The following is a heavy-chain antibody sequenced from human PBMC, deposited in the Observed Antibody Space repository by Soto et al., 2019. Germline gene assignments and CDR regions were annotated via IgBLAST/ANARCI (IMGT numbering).Heavy chain of an antibody. V-gene: IGHV4-38-2*02. CDR1: GYSIISGYH. D-gene: IGHD2-15*01. J-gene: IGHJ5*02. CDR2: VHYSGNT. CDR3: ARQDRVVAEGRWFDP. Sequence: KSSETLSLTCTVSGYSIISGYHLALIRHPPGKGLEWLGSVHYSGNTYYNPSLKSRLTISVDKSKNQFSLNLSSVTAADTAVYYCARQDRVVAEGRWFDPWGQGTLVTVSS.